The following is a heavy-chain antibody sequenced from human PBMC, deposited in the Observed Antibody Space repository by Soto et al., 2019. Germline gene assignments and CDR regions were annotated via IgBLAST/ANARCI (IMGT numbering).Heavy chain of an antibody. J-gene: IGHJ3*02. CDR2: IKSRTDGGTT. CDR1: GFTFSNAW. CDR3: TTVSSGPRLFLIGQEYHI. V-gene: IGHV3-15*01. D-gene: IGHD6-19*01. Sequence: GGSLRLSCAASGFTFSNAWISWVRQAPGKGLEWVGRIKSRTDGGTTDYAAPVKGRFTISRDDSKNTLYLQMNSLKTEDTAVYYCTTVSSGPRLFLIGQEYHIWGQGTMVTVSS.